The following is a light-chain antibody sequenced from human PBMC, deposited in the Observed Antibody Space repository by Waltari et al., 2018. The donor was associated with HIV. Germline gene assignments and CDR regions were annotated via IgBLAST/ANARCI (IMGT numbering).Light chain of an antibody. J-gene: IGLJ3*02. Sequence: QSGVTQPPSASGTPGQRVTISCSGTSSNIGSNPVHWYQQIPGTAPKLLIYGSNQRPSWVPDRFSDSKSGTSDSLALSGLQPEDEADYYCTVWDDRLNGWVFGGGTKVTVL. CDR1: SSNIGSNP. CDR3: TVWDDRLNGWV. CDR2: GSN. V-gene: IGLV1-44*01.